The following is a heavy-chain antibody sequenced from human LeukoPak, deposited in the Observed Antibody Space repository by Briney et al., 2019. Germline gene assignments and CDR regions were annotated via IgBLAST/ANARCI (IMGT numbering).Heavy chain of an antibody. CDR1: GYTFTGYY. V-gene: IGHV1-2*02. Sequence: ASVKVSCKASGYTFTGYYMHWVRRAPGQGLEWMGWIKPNSGGTNYAQKFQGRVTMTRDTSISTAYMELSRLRSDDTAVYYCAREDGGDYVVVDYWGQGTLVTVSS. CDR3: AREDGGDYVVVDY. J-gene: IGHJ4*02. D-gene: IGHD4-17*01. CDR2: IKPNSGGT.